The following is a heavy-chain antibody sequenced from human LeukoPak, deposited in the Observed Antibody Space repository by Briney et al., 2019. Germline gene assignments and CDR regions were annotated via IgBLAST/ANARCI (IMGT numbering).Heavy chain of an antibody. V-gene: IGHV4-59*02. CDR2: LSHSGSS. D-gene: IGHD3-10*01. J-gene: IGHJ4*02. CDR1: GGSVSSYY. Sequence: SETLSLTCTVSGGSVSSYYWSWIRRPPGRGLEWIAYLSHSGSSDSNPSLTSRVTTLVDTSKNQFSLKLTSVTAADTAVYYCARGASYYFGSGMSYYFDYWGQGTLVTVSS. CDR3: ARGASYYFGSGMSYYFDY.